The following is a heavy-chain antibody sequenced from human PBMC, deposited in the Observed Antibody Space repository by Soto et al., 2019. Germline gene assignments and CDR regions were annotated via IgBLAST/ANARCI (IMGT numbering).Heavy chain of an antibody. CDR2: IIPIFGTA. D-gene: IGHD3-3*01. Sequence: SVKVSCKASGGTFSSYAISWVRQAPGQGLEWMGGIIPIFGTANYAQKFQGRVTITADESTSTAYMELSSLRSEDTAVYYCARDRYYDFWSGSLAYWGQGTLVTVSS. CDR3: ARDRYYDFWSGSLAY. CDR1: GGTFSSYA. J-gene: IGHJ4*02. V-gene: IGHV1-69*13.